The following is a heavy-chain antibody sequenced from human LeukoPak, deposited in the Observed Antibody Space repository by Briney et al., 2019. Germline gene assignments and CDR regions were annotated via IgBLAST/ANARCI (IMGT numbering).Heavy chain of an antibody. CDR3: ARAQIRLKQWLAP. J-gene: IGHJ5*02. CDR2: MNPNSGNT. D-gene: IGHD6-19*01. V-gene: IGHV1-8*01. CDR1: GYTFTSYD. Sequence: ASVKVSCKASGYTFTSYDNNWVRQATGQGLEWMGWMNPNSGNTGYAQKFQGRVTMTRNTSISTAYMELSSLRSEDTAVYYCARAQIRLKQWLAPWGQGTLVTVS.